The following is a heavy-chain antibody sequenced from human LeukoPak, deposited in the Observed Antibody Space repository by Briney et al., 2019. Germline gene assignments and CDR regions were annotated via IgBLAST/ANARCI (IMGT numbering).Heavy chain of an antibody. J-gene: IGHJ5*02. CDR3: AREAGTTWPNSFDP. CDR2: ISAYNDDT. V-gene: IGHV1-18*01. D-gene: IGHD1-14*01. CDR1: GYTFSSYG. Sequence: ASVKVSCKASGYTFSSYGISWVRQTPGQGLEWVGWISAYNDDTKYAQKFQGRVTMTTDTSTSTAYMEVRSLRPDDAAVYYCAREAGTTWPNSFDPWCQGTLVTVSS.